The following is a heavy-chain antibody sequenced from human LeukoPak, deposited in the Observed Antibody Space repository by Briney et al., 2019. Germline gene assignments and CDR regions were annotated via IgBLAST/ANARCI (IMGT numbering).Heavy chain of an antibody. D-gene: IGHD3-22*01. CDR1: QFKFNNYG. V-gene: IGHV3-23*01. Sequence: GGSLRLSCATSQFKFNNYGMTWVRQGPGKGLEWVSSITGSGGRTQYADSVQGRFTISRDNSKNTLYLQMNSLRVEDTAVYYCARDHPSYYYDSSARGSGAFDIWGQGTMVTVSS. CDR2: ITGSGGRT. CDR3: ARDHPSYYYDSSARGSGAFDI. J-gene: IGHJ3*02.